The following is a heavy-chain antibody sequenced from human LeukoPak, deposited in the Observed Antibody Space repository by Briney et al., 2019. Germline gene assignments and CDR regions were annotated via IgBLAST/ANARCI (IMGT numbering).Heavy chain of an antibody. J-gene: IGHJ3*02. Sequence: SETLSLTCTVSGYSISSGYYWGWIRQPPGKGLEWIGSIYHSGSTYYNPSLKSRVTISVDTSKNQFSLKLSSVTAADTAVYYCAREAKMERWLQSPRAFDIWGQGTMVTVPS. CDR3: AREAKMERWLQSPRAFDI. CDR1: GYSISSGYY. CDR2: IYHSGST. D-gene: IGHD5-24*01. V-gene: IGHV4-38-2*02.